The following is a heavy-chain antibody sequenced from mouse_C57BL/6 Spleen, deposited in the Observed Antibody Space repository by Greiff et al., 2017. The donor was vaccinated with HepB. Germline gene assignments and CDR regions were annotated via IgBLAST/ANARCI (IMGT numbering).Heavy chain of an antibody. D-gene: IGHD1-1*01. CDR1: GFNIKDDY. V-gene: IGHV14-4*01. CDR3: TTSSYGTVKAWFAY. J-gene: IGHJ3*01. CDR2: IDPENGDT. Sequence: EVQLQQSGAELVRPGASVKLSCTASGFNIKDDYMHWVKQRPEQGLEWIGWIDPENGDTEYASKFQGKATITAATSSNTAYLQLSSLTSEETSVYYCTTSSYGTVKAWFAYWGQGTLVTVSA.